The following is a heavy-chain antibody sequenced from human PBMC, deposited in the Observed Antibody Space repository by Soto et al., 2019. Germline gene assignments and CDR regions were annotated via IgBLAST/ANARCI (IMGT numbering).Heavy chain of an antibody. V-gene: IGHV1-18*01. CDR3: ARDVSPYHDYIWASWDY. J-gene: IGHJ4*02. CDR1: GYTFSNYG. Sequence: QVQLVQSGGEVKTPGASVKVSCKTSGYTFSNYGIAWVRQAPGQGLEWMAWVSGYNGHTNFVQKFQGRVTMTSDPSSSTVYMELNNLRSDDTAVYYCARDVSPYHDYIWASWDYWGQGTLVIVSS. CDR2: VSGYNGHT. D-gene: IGHD3-16*01.